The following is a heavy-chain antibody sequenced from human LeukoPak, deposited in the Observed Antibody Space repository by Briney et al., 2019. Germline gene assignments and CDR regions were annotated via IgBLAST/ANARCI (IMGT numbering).Heavy chain of an antibody. V-gene: IGHV3-74*01. CDR2: INNDGITT. Sequence: TGGSLRLSCAASGFTFSNHWMHWVRQPPGKGLIWVSRINNDGITTTYAESVEGRFTISRDNAENTVYLQMNSLRAEDTAVYYCAKDRAGYYKGVFDYWGQGTLVTVSS. D-gene: IGHD3-9*01. CDR3: AKDRAGYYKGVFDY. CDR1: GFTFSNHW. J-gene: IGHJ4*02.